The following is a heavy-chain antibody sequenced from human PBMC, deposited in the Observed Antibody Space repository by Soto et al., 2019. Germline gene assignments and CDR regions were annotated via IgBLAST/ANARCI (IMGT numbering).Heavy chain of an antibody. V-gene: IGHV3-7*01. CDR1: GFTFSNYW. CDR3: AGVSGYCRFSDCNGDAFDF. Sequence: EVQLVESGGGLVQPGGSLRLSCAASGFTFSNYWMTWVRQAPGKGLEWVANIKQDGSEKYYVDSVKGRFTISRDNAKNSLYLKLNSLRAEDTAVYYCAGVSGYCRFSDCNGDAFDFWGQGTKVTVSS. D-gene: IGHD2-2*03. J-gene: IGHJ3*01. CDR2: IKQDGSEK.